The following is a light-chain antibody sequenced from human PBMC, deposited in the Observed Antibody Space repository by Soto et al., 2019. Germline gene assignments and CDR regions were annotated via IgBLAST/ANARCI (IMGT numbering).Light chain of an antibody. CDR3: QSYDSSLSGSVV. J-gene: IGLJ2*01. CDR2: EVT. V-gene: IGLV2-8*01. CDR1: SSDVGAYNY. Sequence: QSALTQPPSASGSPGQSVTISCTGTSSDVGAYNYVSWYQQYPGKAPKLMIYEVTKRPSGVPDRFSGSKSGTSASLAITGLQAEDEADYYCQSYDSSLSGSVVFGGGTKLTVL.